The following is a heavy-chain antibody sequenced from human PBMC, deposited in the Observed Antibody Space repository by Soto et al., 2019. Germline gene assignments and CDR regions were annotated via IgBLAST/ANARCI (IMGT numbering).Heavy chain of an antibody. J-gene: IGHJ5*02. CDR3: ARDHRRDILTGYEFDP. D-gene: IGHD3-9*01. CDR1: GYTFTSYG. V-gene: IGHV1-18*01. CDR2: ISAYNGNT. Sequence: ASVEVSCKASGYTFTSYGISWVRQAPGQGLEWMGWISAYNGNTNYAQKLQGRVTMTTDTSTSTAYMELRSLRSDDTAVYYCARDHRRDILTGYEFDPWGQGTLVTVSS.